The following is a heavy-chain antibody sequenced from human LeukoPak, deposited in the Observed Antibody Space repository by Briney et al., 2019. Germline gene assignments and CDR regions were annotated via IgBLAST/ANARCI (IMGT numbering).Heavy chain of an antibody. D-gene: IGHD1-26*01. J-gene: IGHJ3*02. Sequence: GGSLRLSCAASGFTFSSYAMSWVRQAPGKGLEWVSAINGSGGSTYYADSVKDRFTISRDNSKNTLYLQMNTLRADDPAVYYCAKDRALRWELLPLDAFDIWGQGTMVTVSS. CDR2: INGSGGST. CDR3: AKDRALRWELLPLDAFDI. V-gene: IGHV3-23*01. CDR1: GFTFSSYA.